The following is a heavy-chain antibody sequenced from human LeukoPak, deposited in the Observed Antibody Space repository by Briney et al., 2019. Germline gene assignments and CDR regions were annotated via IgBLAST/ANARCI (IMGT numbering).Heavy chain of an antibody. CDR3: ARSSGSEVDY. J-gene: IGHJ4*02. CDR2: INPSGGST. V-gene: IGHV1-46*01. Sequence: ASVTVSCTASGYTLTSYYMHWVRQAPGQGLEWLGIINPSGGSTSYAQKFQGRVTMTRDTSTSTVYMELSSLRSEDTAVYYCARSSGSEVDYWGQGTLVTVSS. CDR1: GYTLTSYY. D-gene: IGHD1-26*01.